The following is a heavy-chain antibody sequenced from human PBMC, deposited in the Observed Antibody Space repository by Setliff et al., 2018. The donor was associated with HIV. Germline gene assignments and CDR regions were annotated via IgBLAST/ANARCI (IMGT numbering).Heavy chain of an antibody. J-gene: IGHJ4*02. CDR3: ARLEKLDDISYFGY. Sequence: SETLSLTCTVSGVSISSGGYYWNWIRQHPGKGLEWIGYISSRGSTYYNPSLKSRITMSVDTSQNQVSLKLSSVTAADTAVYFCARLEKLDDISYFGYWGQGTLVTVSS. CDR1: GVSISSGGYY. V-gene: IGHV4-31*03. D-gene: IGHD3-3*02. CDR2: ISSRGST.